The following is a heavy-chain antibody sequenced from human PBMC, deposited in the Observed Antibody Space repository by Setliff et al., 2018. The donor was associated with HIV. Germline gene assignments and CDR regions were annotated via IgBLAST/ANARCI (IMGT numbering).Heavy chain of an antibody. D-gene: IGHD1-26*01. CDR2: INHTGNT. V-gene: IGHV4-34*01. J-gene: IGHJ4*02. Sequence: ASETLSLTCAVYGGSFSGYHWNWIRQFPGKGLEWIGEINHTGNTQYNPSLKGRVTMSEETSKNQFSLKLKSVTAADTAIYFCARGKGGLVGPAEFDYWGPGTLVTVSS. CDR1: GGSFSGYH. CDR3: ARGKGGLVGPAEFDY.